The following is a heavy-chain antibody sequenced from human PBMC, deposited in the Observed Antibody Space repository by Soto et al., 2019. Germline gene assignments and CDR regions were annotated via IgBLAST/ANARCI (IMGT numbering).Heavy chain of an antibody. V-gene: IGHV1-18*01. J-gene: IGHJ4*02. D-gene: IGHD3-16*01. Sequence: QLVQSGPEVKKPGASVKASCKASGYAFSTYTISWVRQAPGQGLEWMGWISPYNGNTKYTQKLQGRLTMTTDTSTSTAYMELRSLRSDDTAVYFCARADYGVDDYWGQGTLVTVSS. CDR3: ARADYGVDDY. CDR2: ISPYNGNT. CDR1: GYAFSTYT.